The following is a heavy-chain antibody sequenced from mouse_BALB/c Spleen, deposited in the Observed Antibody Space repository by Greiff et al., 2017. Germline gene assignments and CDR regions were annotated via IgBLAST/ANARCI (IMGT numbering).Heavy chain of an antibody. J-gene: IGHJ3*01. D-gene: IGHD2-4*01. CDR2: IDPENGDT. CDR3: NFDYDGAY. CDR1: GFNITDYY. V-gene: IGHV14-4*02. Sequence: EVQLQQSGAELVRSGASVKLSCTASGFNITDYYMHWVKQRPEQGLEWIGWIDPENGDTEYAPKFQGKATMTADTSSNTAYLQLSSLTSEDTAVYYCNFDYDGAYWGQGTLVTVSA.